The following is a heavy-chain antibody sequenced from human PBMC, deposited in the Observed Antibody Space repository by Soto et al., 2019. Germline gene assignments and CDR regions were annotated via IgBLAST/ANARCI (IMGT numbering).Heavy chain of an antibody. J-gene: IGHJ5*02. CDR3: ARGGSGSRQGFDH. V-gene: IGHV4-31*03. CDR1: GGSISSGDYY. CDR2: IYYSVST. D-gene: IGHD2-15*01. Sequence: QMQLQESGPGLVKPSQTLSLTCTVSGGSISSGDYYWSWIRQHPGKGLEWIGYIYYSVSTYYNPSLKSRVTISVDTSKNQFSLKLSSVTAGDTAVYYCARGGSGSRQGFDHWGQGTLVTVSS.